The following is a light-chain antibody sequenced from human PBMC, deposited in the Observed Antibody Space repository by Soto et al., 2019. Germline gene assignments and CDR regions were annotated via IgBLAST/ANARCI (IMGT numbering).Light chain of an antibody. CDR1: QSVSSSY. CDR3: QHYNSYSEA. CDR2: GAS. V-gene: IGKV3-20*01. J-gene: IGKJ1*01. Sequence: DIVLTQSPVTLSLSPGERATLSCRASQSVSSSYLAWYQQKPGQAPRLLIYGASSRATGIPDRFSGSGSGTDFTLTISSLQPDDFATYYCQHYNSYSEAFGQGTKVDI.